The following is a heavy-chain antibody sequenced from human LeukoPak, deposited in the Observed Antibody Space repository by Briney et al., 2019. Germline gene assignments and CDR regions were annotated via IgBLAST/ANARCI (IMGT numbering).Heavy chain of an antibody. J-gene: IGHJ3*02. CDR2: INAGNGNT. CDR1: GYTFTSYA. CDR3: ARVRPAYYYGSGSYHNAFDI. V-gene: IGHV1-3*01. Sequence: ASVKVSCKASGYTFTSYAMHWVRHAPGQRLEWMGWINAGNGNTKYSQKFQGRVTITRDTSASTAYMELSSLRSEDTAVYYCARVRPAYYYGSGSYHNAFDIWGQGTMVTVSS. D-gene: IGHD3-10*01.